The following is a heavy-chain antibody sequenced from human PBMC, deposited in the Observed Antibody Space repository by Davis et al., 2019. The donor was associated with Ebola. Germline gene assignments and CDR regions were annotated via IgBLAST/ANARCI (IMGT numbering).Heavy chain of an antibody. D-gene: IGHD3-10*01. CDR2: INAGNGNT. CDR1: GFILTNYA. CDR3: ARDTGRLLWFGEWSY. J-gene: IGHJ4*02. Sequence: AASVKVSCKASGFILTNYAIHWVRQAPGQRLEWMGWINAGNGNTKYSQKFQGRVTITRDTSASTAYMELSSLRSEDTAVYYCARDTGRLLWFGEWSYWGQGTLVTVSS. V-gene: IGHV1-3*01.